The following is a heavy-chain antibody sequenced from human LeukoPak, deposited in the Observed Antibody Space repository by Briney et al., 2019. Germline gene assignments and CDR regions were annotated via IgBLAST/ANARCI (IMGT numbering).Heavy chain of an antibody. J-gene: IGHJ4*02. CDR3: TREAVTANGYFDY. CDR1: GFTFTNAW. D-gene: IGHD2-21*02. Sequence: GGSLRLSCAGSGFTFTNAWMSWVRQAPGKGLEWVGRIKAKADGGATDYAAPVKGRFTISRDDSKNTLYLQMNSLKTEDTAVYYCTREAVTANGYFDYWGQGTLVTVSS. CDR2: IKAKADGGAT. V-gene: IGHV3-15*01.